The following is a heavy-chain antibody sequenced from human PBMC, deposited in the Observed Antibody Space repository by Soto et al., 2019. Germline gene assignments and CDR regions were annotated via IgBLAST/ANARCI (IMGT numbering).Heavy chain of an antibody. CDR1: GFSLTTSGMG. D-gene: IGHD2-2*01. CDR3: AHLKPYHHYVDY. J-gene: IGHJ4*02. V-gene: IGHV2-5*02. Sequence: QITLKESGPTLVKPTQTLTLTCTFSGFSLTTSGMGVGWIRQPPGKALEWLALIYWDDAKPVSPSLQTRLTITSDTSKTQVVLTMTNMDPVDTAKYSCAHLKPYHHYVDYWGQGTLVTVSS. CDR2: IYWDDAK.